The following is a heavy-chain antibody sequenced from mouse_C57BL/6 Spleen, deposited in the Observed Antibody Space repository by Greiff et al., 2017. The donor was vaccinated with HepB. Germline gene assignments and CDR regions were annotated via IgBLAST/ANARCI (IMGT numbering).Heavy chain of an antibody. CDR3: AREGVTTAEAWFAY. D-gene: IGHD1-2*01. J-gene: IGHJ3*01. CDR2: IYPRSGNT. CDR1: GYTFTSYG. Sequence: QVQLQQSGAELARPGASVKLSCKASGYTFTSYGISWVKQSTGQGLEWIGEIYPRSGNTYYNEKFKGKATLTADKSSSTAYMELRSLTSEDSAVYFCAREGVTTAEAWFAYWGQGTLVTVSA. V-gene: IGHV1-81*01.